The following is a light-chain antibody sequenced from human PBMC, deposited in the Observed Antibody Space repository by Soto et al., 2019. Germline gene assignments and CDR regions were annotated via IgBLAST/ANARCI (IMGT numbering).Light chain of an antibody. Sequence: AIQKTQCPSSLSAAVGDSVTITCRASQGISDDLGWYQQKPGKAPKLLIYAASSLERGVPSRFSGSGSGTDFTLTISSLQPEDFATYYCQQDYRYPLTFGGGTKVEIK. CDR3: QQDYRYPLT. V-gene: IGKV1-6*01. CDR1: QGISDD. J-gene: IGKJ4*01. CDR2: AAS.